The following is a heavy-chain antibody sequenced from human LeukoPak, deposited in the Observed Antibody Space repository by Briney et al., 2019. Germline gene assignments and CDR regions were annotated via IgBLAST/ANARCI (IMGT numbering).Heavy chain of an antibody. Sequence: GGSLTLSCAASGFTFSSYSMNWVRQAPGKGLEWASSISSSSSYTYCAGLVKGRFTTSTDNAKNSLYLQINGLRAQDTPVYYCARAKRPLQGTRNWFDPWGQGTLVTVSS. CDR1: GFTFSSYS. CDR3: ARAKRPLQGTRNWFDP. J-gene: IGHJ5*02. V-gene: IGHV3-21*01. CDR2: ISSSSSYT. D-gene: IGHD1-1*01.